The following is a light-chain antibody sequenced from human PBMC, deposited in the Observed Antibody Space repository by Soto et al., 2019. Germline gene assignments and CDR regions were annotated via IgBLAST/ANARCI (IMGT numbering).Light chain of an antibody. CDR3: QQLNSYPIT. V-gene: IGKV1-9*01. CDR1: QGISSY. CDR2: AAS. J-gene: IGKJ5*01. Sequence: DIQLTQSPSFLSASVGDRVTITCRASQGISSYLAWYQQKPGKAPKLLIYAASTLQSGVPSRFSGSGSGTEVTLTISSLQPEDFATYCCQQLNSYPITFGQGTRLEIK.